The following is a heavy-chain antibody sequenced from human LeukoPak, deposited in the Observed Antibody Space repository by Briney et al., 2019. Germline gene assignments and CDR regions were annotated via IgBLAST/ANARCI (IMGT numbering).Heavy chain of an antibody. Sequence: PSETLSLACTVSGGSISSSSYYWGWIRQAPGTGLEWIGSVYYRGFTYYTPSLKSRVTISIDASKDQFSLSLTSVTAADTAVYYCARDQSGGDAFDIWGQGTTVIVSS. V-gene: IGHV4-39*07. CDR3: ARDQSGGDAFDI. CDR2: VYYRGFT. D-gene: IGHD5-12*01. CDR1: GGSISSSSYY. J-gene: IGHJ3*02.